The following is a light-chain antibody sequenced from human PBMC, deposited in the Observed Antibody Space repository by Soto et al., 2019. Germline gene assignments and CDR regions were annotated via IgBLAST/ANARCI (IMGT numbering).Light chain of an antibody. V-gene: IGKV1-12*02. CDR3: QQANSFPFT. CDR1: QGFSSW. J-gene: IGKJ3*01. CDR2: AAS. Sequence: DIQMTQSPSSVSASVGDRVTITCRASQGFSSWLAWYQQKPGTAPKLLIYAASSLQSGVPSRFSGSGSGTDFTLTISSLQPEDFATYYCQQANSFPFTFGPGTKVAIK.